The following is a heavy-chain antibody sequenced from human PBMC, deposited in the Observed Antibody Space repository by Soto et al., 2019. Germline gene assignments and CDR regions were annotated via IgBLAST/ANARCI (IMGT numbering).Heavy chain of an antibody. CDR2: INHSGST. J-gene: IGHJ5*02. D-gene: IGHD3-3*01. Sequence: PSETLSLTCAVYGGSFSGYYWSWIRQPPGKGLEWIGEINHSGSTNYNPSLKSRVTISVDTSKNQFSLKLSSVTAADTAVYYCAIGRYDFWSGYYSGWFDPWGQGTLFTVSS. V-gene: IGHV4-34*01. CDR1: GGSFSGYY. CDR3: AIGRYDFWSGYYSGWFDP.